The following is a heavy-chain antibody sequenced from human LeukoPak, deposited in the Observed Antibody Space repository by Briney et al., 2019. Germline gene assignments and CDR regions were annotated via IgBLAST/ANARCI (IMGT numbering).Heavy chain of an antibody. J-gene: IGHJ5*02. CDR1: GFTFSSYE. CDR2: ISSSGSTI. V-gene: IGHV3-48*03. D-gene: IGHD3-10*01. CDR3: TRDSAEFAPNWFDP. Sequence: PGGSLRLSCAASGFTFSSYEMNWVRQAPGKGLEWVSYISSSGSTIYYADSVKGRFTISRDNAKNSLYLQMNSLRAEDTAVYYCTRDSAEFAPNWFDPWGQGTLVTVSS.